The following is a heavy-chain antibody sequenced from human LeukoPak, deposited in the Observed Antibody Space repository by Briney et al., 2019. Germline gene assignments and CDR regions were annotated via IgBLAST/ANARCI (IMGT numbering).Heavy chain of an antibody. CDR2: IYKAGNT. Sequence: SETLSLTCTVSGGSISSTTYYWAWIRQPPGKGLEWIGSIYKAGNTNYSPSLRSRVFISVDTSNNQFSLSLSSVTAADMAVYYCARGSSGWYLYYYYYMDVWGKGTTVTVSS. D-gene: IGHD6-19*01. CDR1: GGSISSTTYY. J-gene: IGHJ6*03. V-gene: IGHV4-39*01. CDR3: ARGSSGWYLYYYYYMDV.